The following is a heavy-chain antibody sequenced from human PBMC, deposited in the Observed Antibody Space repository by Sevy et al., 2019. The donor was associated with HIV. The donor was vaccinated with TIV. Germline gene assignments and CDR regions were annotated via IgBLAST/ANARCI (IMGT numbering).Heavy chain of an antibody. D-gene: IGHD3-3*01. Sequence: GGSLRLSCAASGFTVSTNYMSWVRQAPGKGLEWVSVIYSGGTTYYADSVKGRFTISRDKSKNTLYLQMNSLRAEDTAVYYCAREFGDGYNTRYYFDYRGQGTLVTVSS. V-gene: IGHV3-53*01. J-gene: IGHJ4*02. CDR1: GFTVSTNY. CDR2: IYSGGTT. CDR3: AREFGDGYNTRYYFDY.